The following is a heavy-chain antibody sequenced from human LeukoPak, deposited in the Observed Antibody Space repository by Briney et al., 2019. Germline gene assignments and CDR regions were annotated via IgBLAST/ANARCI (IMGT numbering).Heavy chain of an antibody. CDR1: GGSISSYY. CDR3: ARSSTVTASWYYYYMDV. D-gene: IGHD4-11*01. Sequence: SETLSLTCTVSGGSISSYYWSWIRQPPGKGLEWIGYIYYSGSTNYNPSLKSRVTISVDTSKNQFSLRLSSVTAADTAVYYCARSSTVTASWYYYYMDVWGKGTTVTVSS. J-gene: IGHJ6*03. V-gene: IGHV4-59*01. CDR2: IYYSGST.